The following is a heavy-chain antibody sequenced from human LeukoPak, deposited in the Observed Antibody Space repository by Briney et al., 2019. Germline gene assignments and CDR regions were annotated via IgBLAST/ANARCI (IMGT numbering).Heavy chain of an antibody. V-gene: IGHV1-18*01. CDR2: ISAYNGNT. CDR1: GYTFTDFG. CDR3: ASSLRSMAIFDY. Sequence: ASVKVSCKASGYTFTDFGVSWVRQAPGQGLEWMGWISAYNGNTNYAQKLQGRVTMTTDTSTSTAYMELRSLRSDDTAVYYCASSLRSMAIFDYWGQGTLVTVSS. D-gene: IGHD5-12*01. J-gene: IGHJ4*02.